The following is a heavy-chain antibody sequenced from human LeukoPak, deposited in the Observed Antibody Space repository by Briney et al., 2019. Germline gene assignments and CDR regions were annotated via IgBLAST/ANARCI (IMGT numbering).Heavy chain of an antibody. Sequence: GGSLRLSCAASGFTFTSYAMTWVRQAPGKGLECVSAIGGSGGSTYYADSVKGRFTISRDNSKNTLYLQMNSLRAEDTAVYYCAKDAPLSVAVDHWGQGTLVTVSS. CDR2: IGGSGGST. D-gene: IGHD6-19*01. V-gene: IGHV3-23*01. CDR1: GFTFTSYA. CDR3: AKDAPLSVAVDH. J-gene: IGHJ4*02.